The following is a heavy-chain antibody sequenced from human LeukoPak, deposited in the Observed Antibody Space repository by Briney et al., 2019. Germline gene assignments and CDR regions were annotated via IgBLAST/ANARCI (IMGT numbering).Heavy chain of an antibody. CDR2: MNPNSGNA. Sequence: ASVKFSCKASGYTFTSYDINWVRQATGQGLEWMGWMNPNSGNAGYAQKFQGRVTMTRNTSISTAYMELSSLRSEDTAVYYCARGRRWLPIDYWGQGTLVTVSS. V-gene: IGHV1-8*01. CDR3: ARGRRWLPIDY. CDR1: GYTFTSYD. J-gene: IGHJ4*02. D-gene: IGHD5-24*01.